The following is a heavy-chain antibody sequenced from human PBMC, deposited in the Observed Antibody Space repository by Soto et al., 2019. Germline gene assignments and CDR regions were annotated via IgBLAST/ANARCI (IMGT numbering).Heavy chain of an antibody. D-gene: IGHD2-8*02. Sequence: HEHLVQSGAEVKRPGASLKVSCKASGYSFTGYYIHWVRQAPGQGLGWMGWINPDSGATNYAQNFEGRATLTSDTSISTASMDLTSLTSDDTAVYYCARGDYGTGGYPFPYFDYWGQGTLVIVSS. V-gene: IGHV1-2*02. CDR3: ARGDYGTGGYPFPYFDY. J-gene: IGHJ4*02. CDR2: INPDSGAT. CDR1: GYSFTGYY.